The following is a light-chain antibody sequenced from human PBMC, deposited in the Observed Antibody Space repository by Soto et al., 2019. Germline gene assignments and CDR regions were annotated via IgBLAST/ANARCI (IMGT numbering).Light chain of an antibody. CDR1: SSNVGFNA. CDR2: EGI. V-gene: IGLV2-23*01. CDR3: CSYAGGTTSYVV. J-gene: IGLJ2*01. Sequence: QSVLTQPPSASGAPGQRVTLSCIGGSSNVGFNAVNWYQQLPGAAPKLIIYEGIKRPSGVSNRFSASKSDNTASLTISGLQAEDESDYYCCSYAGGTTSYVVFGRGTKLTVL.